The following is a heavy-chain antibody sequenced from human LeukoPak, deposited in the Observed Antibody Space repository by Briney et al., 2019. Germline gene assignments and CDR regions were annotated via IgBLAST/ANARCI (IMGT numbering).Heavy chain of an antibody. CDR2: VYPGGST. D-gene: IGHD4-17*01. CDR3: ARVVVEQGRSDAFDI. J-gene: IGHJ3*02. CDR1: GFTASTHY. V-gene: IGHV3-66*01. Sequence: GGSLRLSCAASGFTASTHYMSWVRQAPGTGLEWVSVVYPGGSTYYADSVKARFTMSRDNSRNTMYLQVNSLRAEDTAVYYCARVVVEQGRSDAFDIWGQGTLVTVSS.